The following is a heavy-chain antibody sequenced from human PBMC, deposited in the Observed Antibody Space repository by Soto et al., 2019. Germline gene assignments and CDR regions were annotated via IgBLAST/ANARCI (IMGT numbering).Heavy chain of an antibody. Sequence: SQTRSLTWAVGRYSTTNGYCSCWSRQPPDMGLEWIGSIHHSGGTSANPSLRRRISISVVTSKNRFSLKWRSVTAADTAMYYCAKVGGGPAVKAAIERFGSWGQGTQGTAPQ. CDR1: RYSTTNGYC. D-gene: IGHD3-16*01. CDR3: AKVGGGPAVKAAIERFGS. J-gene: IGHJ4*02. CDR2: IHHSGGT. V-gene: IGHV4-38-2*01.